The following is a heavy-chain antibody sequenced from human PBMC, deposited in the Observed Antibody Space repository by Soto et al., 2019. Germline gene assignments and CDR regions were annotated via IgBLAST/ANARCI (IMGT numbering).Heavy chain of an antibody. J-gene: IGHJ4*02. Sequence: GVPLRLSCAASGVTFISYWMHWVRQATGKRLVWVSSINSSSSYIYYADSVKGRFTISRDNAKNSLYLQMDSLRAEDTAVYYCARDASLLEYSSSSSGPKDYDYRGQGTLVTVSS. CDR3: ARDASLLEYSSSSSGPKDYDY. CDR2: INSSSSYI. D-gene: IGHD6-6*01. V-gene: IGHV3-21*01. CDR1: GVTFISYW.